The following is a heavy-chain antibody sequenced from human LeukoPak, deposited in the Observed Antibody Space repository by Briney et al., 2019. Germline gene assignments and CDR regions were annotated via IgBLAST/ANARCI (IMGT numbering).Heavy chain of an antibody. Sequence: PGGSLRLSCAASGFTFTSYAMSWVHQAPGKGLEWVSVISDNGGSTYYADSVQGRFTISRDNSKNTLYLQMNSLRAEDTAIYYCVKDYSSGYYYFDYWGQGTLVTVSS. CDR1: GFTFTSYA. J-gene: IGHJ4*02. D-gene: IGHD3-22*01. CDR2: ISDNGGST. V-gene: IGHV3-23*01. CDR3: VKDYSSGYYYFDY.